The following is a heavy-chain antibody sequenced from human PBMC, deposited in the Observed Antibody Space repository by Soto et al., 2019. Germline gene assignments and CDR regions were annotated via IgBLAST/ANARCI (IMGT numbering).Heavy chain of an antibody. D-gene: IGHD4-17*01. Sequence: QVRLVESGGDLVKPGESLRLSCVASGFIFIDYYMNWVRQAPGKGLEWISYISSTGKNIYYSDSVKGRFIVSRDNAKNSLFLQMNSLTADDTAVYYCGRSHGAGSYWGQGTRVTVSS. CDR2: ISSTGKNI. CDR3: GRSHGAGSY. CDR1: GFIFIDYY. J-gene: IGHJ4*02. V-gene: IGHV3-11*01.